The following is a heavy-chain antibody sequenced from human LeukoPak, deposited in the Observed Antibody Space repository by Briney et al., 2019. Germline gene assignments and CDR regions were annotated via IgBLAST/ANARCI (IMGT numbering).Heavy chain of an antibody. CDR3: ARDTYYYGSGSYQPDYYGMDV. Sequence: PGGSLRLSCAASGFTVSRNYMRWVRQAPGKGLEWVSVIYSGGSTYYADSVKGRFTISRDNSKNTLYLQMNSLRAEDTAVYYCARDTYYYGSGSYQPDYYGMDVWGQGTTVTVSS. CDR2: IYSGGST. D-gene: IGHD3-10*01. V-gene: IGHV3-66*01. J-gene: IGHJ6*02. CDR1: GFTVSRNY.